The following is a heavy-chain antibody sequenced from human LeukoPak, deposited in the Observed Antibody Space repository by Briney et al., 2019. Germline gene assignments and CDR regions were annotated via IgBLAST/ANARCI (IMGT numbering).Heavy chain of an antibody. CDR2: INPNSGGV. J-gene: IGHJ3*02. CDR3: ARAVWYPYVSGSYYSSDAFEI. Sequence: ASVKVSCKASGYTFTGSYMHWVRQATGQGLEWMGWINPNSGGVNYTQDFQGWYTLSTDTPISRAYMALSRLRSDDTAVYYSARAVWYPYVSGSYYSSDAFEIWGQGTMVTVSS. D-gene: IGHD3-10*01. V-gene: IGHV1-2*04. CDR1: GYTFTGSY.